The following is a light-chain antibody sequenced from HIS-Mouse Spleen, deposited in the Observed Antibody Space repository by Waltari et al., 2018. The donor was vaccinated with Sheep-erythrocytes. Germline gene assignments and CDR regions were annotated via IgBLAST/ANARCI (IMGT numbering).Light chain of an antibody. CDR1: SSDVGSYNL. J-gene: IGLJ3*02. Sequence: QSALTQPASVSGSPGQSITISCTGTSSDVGSYNLVSWYQQHPGKAPKLMMYEGSKRPSGVSTRFSGSKSGHTASLTISGLQAEDEADYYCCSYAGSSTPWVFGGGTKLTVL. CDR3: CSYAGSSTPWV. CDR2: EGS. V-gene: IGLV2-23*01.